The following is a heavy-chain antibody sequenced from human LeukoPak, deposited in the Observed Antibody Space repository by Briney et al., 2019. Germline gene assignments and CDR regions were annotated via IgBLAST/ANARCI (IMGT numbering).Heavy chain of an antibody. Sequence: ASVKVSCKASGYTFTGYYMHWVRQAPGQGLEWMGWINPNSGGTNYAQKFQGGVTMTRDTSISTAYMELSRLRSDDTAVYYCARDPTYYDFWSGYYTKEGFDPWGQGTLVTVSS. CDR3: ARDPTYYDFWSGYYTKEGFDP. D-gene: IGHD3-3*01. CDR1: GYTFTGYY. V-gene: IGHV1-2*02. J-gene: IGHJ5*02. CDR2: INPNSGGT.